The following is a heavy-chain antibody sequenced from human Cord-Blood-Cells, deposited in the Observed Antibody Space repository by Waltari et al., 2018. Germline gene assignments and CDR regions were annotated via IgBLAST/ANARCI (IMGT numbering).Heavy chain of an antibody. J-gene: IGHJ4*02. Sequence: EVQLVQSGAEVKKPGESLKISCKGSGYSFTSYWIGWVRQRPGKGLGWMGSTRPRNVDPRYGPSFQGQVTISADKSISTAYLQWSSLKASDTALYYCARVFCGGDCYFDYWGQGTLVTVSS. CDR1: GYSFTSYW. V-gene: IGHV5-51*03. D-gene: IGHD2-21*01. CDR3: ARVFCGGDCYFDY. CDR2: TRPRNVDP.